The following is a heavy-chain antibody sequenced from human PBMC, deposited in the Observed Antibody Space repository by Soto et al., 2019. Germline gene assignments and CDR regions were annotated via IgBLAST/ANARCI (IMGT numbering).Heavy chain of an antibody. D-gene: IGHD3-22*01. Sequence: SETLSLTCTVSGFSVGSAGYYWSWIRQHPGKGLEYIGYIYYNGNTYYNPSLKSRVTMSLDTSKNQFSLKLSSVTAADTAMHFCARSREMYYYDTSVSSAHWGQGTRVTVSS. CDR1: GFSVGSAGYY. V-gene: IGHV4-31*03. CDR2: IYYNGNT. J-gene: IGHJ4*02. CDR3: ARSREMYYYDTSVSSAH.